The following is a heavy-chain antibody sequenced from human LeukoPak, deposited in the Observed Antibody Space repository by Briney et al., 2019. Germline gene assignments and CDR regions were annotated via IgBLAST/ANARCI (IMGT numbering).Heavy chain of an antibody. CDR3: ARDVGATTSYFDY. D-gene: IGHD1-26*01. V-gene: IGHV4-59*01. Sequence: SETLSLTCSVSGGSISSSHWNWIRQPPGKGLEWIGYIYYTGSTNYNPSLKSRVTISLDTFKNQFSLRLSSVTAADTAVYYCARDVGATTSYFDYWGQGTLVTVSS. CDR2: IYYTGST. J-gene: IGHJ4*02. CDR1: GGSISSSH.